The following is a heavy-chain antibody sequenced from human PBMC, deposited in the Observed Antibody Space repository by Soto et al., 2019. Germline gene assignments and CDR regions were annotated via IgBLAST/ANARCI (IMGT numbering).Heavy chain of an antibody. D-gene: IGHD3-22*01. CDR3: ARNFQYYYDSSGYPPLDY. CDR1: GGSFSSYA. CDR2: IIPIFGTA. Sequence: SVKVSCKASGGSFSSYAISWVRQAPGQGLEWMGGIIPIFGTANYAQKFQGRVTITRDTSASTAYMELSSLRSEDTAVYYCARNFQYYYDSSGYPPLDYWGQGTLVTVSS. V-gene: IGHV1-69*05. J-gene: IGHJ4*02.